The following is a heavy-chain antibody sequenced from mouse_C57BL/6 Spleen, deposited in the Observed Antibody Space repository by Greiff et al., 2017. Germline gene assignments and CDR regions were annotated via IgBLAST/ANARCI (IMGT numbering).Heavy chain of an antibody. CDR3: THGDFRGWFAY. CDR2: IDPETGGT. D-gene: IGHD3-2*02. CDR1: GYTFTDYE. Sequence: VQLQQSGAELVRPGASVTLSCKASGYTFTDYEMHWVKQTPVHGLEWIGAIDPETGGTAYNQKFKGKAILTADKSSSTAYMELRSLTSEDSAVYYCTHGDFRGWFAYWGQGTLVTVSA. V-gene: IGHV1-15*01. J-gene: IGHJ3*01.